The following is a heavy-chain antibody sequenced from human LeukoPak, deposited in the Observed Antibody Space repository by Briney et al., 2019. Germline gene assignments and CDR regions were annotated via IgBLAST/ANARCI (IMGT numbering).Heavy chain of an antibody. D-gene: IGHD6-19*01. CDR2: IYGSGTST. V-gene: IGHV3-23*05. CDR1: GFTFSSYA. Sequence: GGSLRLSCAASGFTFSSYAMSWVRQAPGKGLEWVSGIYGSGTSTYYADSVKGRSTISRDNSKNALYLQMSSLRAEDTAVYYCVKGHSSGWVSEYWGQGTLVTVSS. CDR3: VKGHSSGWVSEY. J-gene: IGHJ4*02.